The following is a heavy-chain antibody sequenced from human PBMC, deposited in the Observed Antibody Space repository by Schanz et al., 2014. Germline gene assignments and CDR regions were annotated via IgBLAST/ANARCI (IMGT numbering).Heavy chain of an antibody. CDR3: ARDGYRNGRPFDH. Sequence: VRLLESGGGLVQPGGSLRLSCVGSGFTFGSYAMNWVRQAPGKGLEWVALISYDGTIKVHADSVKGRFTISRDTAENSVYLQMNSLRAEDTAVYYCARDGYRNGRPFDHWGQGTRVTVSA. D-gene: IGHD5-18*01. CDR2: ISYDGTIK. CDR1: GFTFGSYA. V-gene: IGHV3-30*04. J-gene: IGHJ4*02.